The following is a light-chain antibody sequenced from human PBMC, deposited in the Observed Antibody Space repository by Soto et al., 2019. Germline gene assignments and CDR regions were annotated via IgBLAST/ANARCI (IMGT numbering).Light chain of an antibody. Sequence: EIVMTQSPATLSVSPGERATLSSRASQSVSTNLVWYQQKPGQAPRLLIYGASTRATGVPGRFSGSGSGTDFTLTVSSLQPEDFAVYYCQHDYNLLTFGGGTKVDIK. V-gene: IGKV3-15*01. CDR3: QHDYNLLT. CDR2: GAS. J-gene: IGKJ4*01. CDR1: QSVSTN.